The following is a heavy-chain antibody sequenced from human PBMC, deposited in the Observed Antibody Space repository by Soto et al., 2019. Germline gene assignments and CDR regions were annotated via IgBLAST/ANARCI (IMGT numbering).Heavy chain of an antibody. V-gene: IGHV3-23*01. Sequence: EVQLLESGGGLLQPGGSLRLSCAASGFTFRSYAMSWVRQAPGKGLEWVSAIGGSSGSTDYADSVKGRFTISRDNSKNTLFLQMNSLRAEDTAVYYCAKDRSSTSCYAFDYWCQGTLVTVSS. D-gene: IGHD2-2*01. CDR2: IGGSSGST. CDR1: GFTFRSYA. CDR3: AKDRSSTSCYAFDY. J-gene: IGHJ4*02.